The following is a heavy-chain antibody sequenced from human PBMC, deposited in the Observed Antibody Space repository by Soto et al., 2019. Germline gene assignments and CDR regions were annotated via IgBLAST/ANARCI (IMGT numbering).Heavy chain of an antibody. CDR1: GFTFSSYG. CDR3: AKETYSGPLDY. J-gene: IGHJ4*02. Sequence: QVQLVESGGGVVQPGRSLRLSCAASGFTFSSYGMHWVRQAPGKGLVWVAVISYDGSNKYYADSVKGRFTISRDNSKNTLYLQMKSLRAEETAVYYCAKETYSGPLDYWGQGTLVTVSS. D-gene: IGHD2-15*01. CDR2: ISYDGSNK. V-gene: IGHV3-30*18.